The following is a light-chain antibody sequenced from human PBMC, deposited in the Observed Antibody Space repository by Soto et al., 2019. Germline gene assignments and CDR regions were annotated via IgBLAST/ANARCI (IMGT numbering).Light chain of an antibody. CDR2: GAS. V-gene: IGKV3-20*01. J-gene: IGKJ1*01. Sequence: EIVLTQSPGTLSLSPGERATLSCRASQSVSSNYLAWYQQKAGQAPRLLIYGASSRVTGTPDRFSGTGSGTDFTLTISRLEPEDFAVYYCQRYGGSPGTFGQGTKVEL. CDR3: QRYGGSPGT. CDR1: QSVSSNY.